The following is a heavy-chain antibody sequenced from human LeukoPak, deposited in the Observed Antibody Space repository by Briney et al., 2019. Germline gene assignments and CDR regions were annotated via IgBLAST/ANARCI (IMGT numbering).Heavy chain of an antibody. CDR1: GFTFCSYG. CDR2: IRHDGSNK. CDR3: AKDQFSTEWLRGVDY. J-gene: IGHJ4*02. D-gene: IGHD3-3*01. V-gene: IGHV3-30*02. Sequence: GGSLRLSCAASGFTFCSYGMHWVRQAPGKGLEWVAFIRHDGSNKYYADSVKGRFTISRDNSKNTLYLQMNKLRAEDTAVYYCAKDQFSTEWLRGVDYWGQGTLVTVSS.